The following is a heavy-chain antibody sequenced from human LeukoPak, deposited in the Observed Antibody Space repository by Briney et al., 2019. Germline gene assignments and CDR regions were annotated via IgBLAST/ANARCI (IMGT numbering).Heavy chain of an antibody. CDR3: ARGRPHGNDY. CDR2: IASDGSST. CDR1: GFTFSSYW. V-gene: IGHV3-74*01. J-gene: IGHJ4*02. D-gene: IGHD4-23*01. Sequence: GGSLRLSCAASGFTFSSYWMNWVRQAPGKGLVWVSRIASDGSSTTYADSVKGRFSISRDNTKNTLYLRMNSLRVEDTAVYYCARGRPHGNDYWGQGTLVTVSS.